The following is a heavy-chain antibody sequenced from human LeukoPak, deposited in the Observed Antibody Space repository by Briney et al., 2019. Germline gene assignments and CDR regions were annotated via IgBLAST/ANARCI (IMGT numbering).Heavy chain of an antibody. CDR2: IKQDGSEK. CDR3: ARDMGRWAIFGFSDY. Sequence: GGPLRLSCAASGFTFSSYWMSWVRQAPGKGLEWVANIKQDGSEKYYVDSVKGRFTISRDNAKNSLYLQMNSLRAEDTAVYYCARDMGRWAIFGFSDYWGQGTLVTVSS. J-gene: IGHJ4*02. D-gene: IGHD3-3*01. CDR1: GFTFSSYW. V-gene: IGHV3-7*01.